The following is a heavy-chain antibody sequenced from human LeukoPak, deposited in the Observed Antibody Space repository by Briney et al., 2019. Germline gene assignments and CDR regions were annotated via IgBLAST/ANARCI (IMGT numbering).Heavy chain of an antibody. CDR1: GFTFSSYA. D-gene: IGHD2-15*01. J-gene: IGHJ4*02. Sequence: GGSLRLSCAASGFTFSSYAMSWVRQAPGKGLEWVSAISGSGGSTYYADSVKGRFTISRDNAKNSLYLQMNSLRAEDTAVYYCARLANNGYCSGGSCYLAYWGQGTLVTVSS. CDR2: ISGSGGST. CDR3: ARLANNGYCSGGSCYLAY. V-gene: IGHV3-23*01.